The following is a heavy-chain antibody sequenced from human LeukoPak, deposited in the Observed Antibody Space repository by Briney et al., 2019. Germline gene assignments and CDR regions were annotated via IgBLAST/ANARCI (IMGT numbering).Heavy chain of an antibody. V-gene: IGHV3-7*01. J-gene: IGHJ4*02. CDR2: IKQDGSEK. CDR3: AREGGYSSSSNDY. CDR1: GFTFSSYW. Sequence: GGSLRLSCAASGFTFSSYWMSWDRQAPGKGLEWVANIKQDGSEKYYVDSVKGRFTISRDNAKNSLYLQMNSLRAEDTAVYYCAREGGYSSSSNDYWGQGTLVTVSS. D-gene: IGHD6-6*01.